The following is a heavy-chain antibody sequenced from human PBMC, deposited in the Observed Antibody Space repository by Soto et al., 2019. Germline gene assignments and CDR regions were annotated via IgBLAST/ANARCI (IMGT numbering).Heavy chain of an antibody. V-gene: IGHV1-2*02. CDR1: GSTFTAYY. CDR3: ARNLDYYYGPGSGNGHGF. J-gene: IGHJ6*02. CDR2: INPKFGDT. Sequence: QVQLVQSGAEVKEARDSVRVSCEAPGSTFTAYYIHWVRQAPGQGLEWMGWINPKFGDTTYAQDFQGRVSMTRDMSISTVYMELSRLTSDDTAIYYCARNLDYYYGPGSGNGHGFWGQGTTVTVFS. D-gene: IGHD3-10*01.